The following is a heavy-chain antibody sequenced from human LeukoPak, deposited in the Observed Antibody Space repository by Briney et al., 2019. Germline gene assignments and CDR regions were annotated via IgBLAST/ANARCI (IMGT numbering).Heavy chain of an antibody. CDR2: VSGSGGRT. J-gene: IGHJ4*02. Sequence: GGSLRLSCAASGFTFSSYAMSWVRQAPGKGLKWVSVVSGSGGRTYYADSLKGRFTISRDNSKDTLYLQMNSLRAEDTAVYYCARNENSGWGYFDYWGQGTLVTVSS. CDR1: GFTFSSYA. CDR3: ARNENSGWGYFDY. V-gene: IGHV3-23*01. D-gene: IGHD5-12*01.